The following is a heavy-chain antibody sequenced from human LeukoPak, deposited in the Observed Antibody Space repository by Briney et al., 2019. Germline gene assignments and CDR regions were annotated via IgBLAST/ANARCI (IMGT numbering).Heavy chain of an antibody. CDR3: ARDLSAAGRGYYYYYGMDV. V-gene: IGHV4-31*03. CDR2: IYYSGST. D-gene: IGHD6-13*01. CDR1: GGSISSGHYF. J-gene: IGHJ6*02. Sequence: SQTLSLTCTVSGGSISSGHYFWSWIRQQPGKGLEWIAYIYYSGSTYYNPSLKSRVTISLDTSKNQFSLKLSSVTAADTAVYYCARDLSAAGRGYYYYYGMDVWGPGTTVTVSS.